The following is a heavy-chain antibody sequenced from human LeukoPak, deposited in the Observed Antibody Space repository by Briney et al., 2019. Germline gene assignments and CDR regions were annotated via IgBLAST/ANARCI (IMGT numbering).Heavy chain of an antibody. CDR3: AKRGAGYYFDY. CDR2: ITDSGGGT. CDR1: GFTFSSYA. V-gene: IGHV3-23*01. J-gene: IGHJ4*02. D-gene: IGHD3-10*01. Sequence: PGGSLRLSCAPSGFTFSSYAMSWVRQAPGKGLEWVSSITDSGGGTFYADSVKGRFTISRDNSKNTLFLQLNSLRAEDTAVYYCAKRGAGYYFDYWGQGTLVTVSS.